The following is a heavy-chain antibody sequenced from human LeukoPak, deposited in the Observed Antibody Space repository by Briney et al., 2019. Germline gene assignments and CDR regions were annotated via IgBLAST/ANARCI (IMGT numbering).Heavy chain of an antibody. D-gene: IGHD2-15*01. CDR2: IYASGST. CDR3: AGDCSGGGCYVPPDYYYMDV. V-gene: IGHV4-4*07. Sequence: SETLSLTCTVSGGSISSYYWSWIRQPPGKGLEWIGRIYASGSTDYNPSLKSRVTMSVDTSKNQFSLKLSSVTAADTAVYYCAGDCSGGGCYVPPDYYYMDVWGKGTTVTVSS. CDR1: GGSISSYY. J-gene: IGHJ6*03.